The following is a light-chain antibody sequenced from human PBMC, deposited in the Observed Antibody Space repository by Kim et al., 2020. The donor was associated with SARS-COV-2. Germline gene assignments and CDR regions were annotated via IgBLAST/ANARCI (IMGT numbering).Light chain of an antibody. CDR2: KVS. CDR3: MKGTHWPRT. CDR1: QSLVHSDGNTY. J-gene: IGKJ1*01. Sequence: DVVMTQSPLSLPVTLGQPASISCRSSQSLVHSDGNTYLNWSQQRPGQSPRRLFYKVSNRDSGVPDRFSGSGSGTDFTLKISRVEAEDVGVYYCMKGTHWPRTFGQGTKVDIK. V-gene: IGKV2-30*02.